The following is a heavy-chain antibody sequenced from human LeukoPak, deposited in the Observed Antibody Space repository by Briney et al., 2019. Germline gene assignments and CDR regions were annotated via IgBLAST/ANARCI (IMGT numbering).Heavy chain of an antibody. CDR1: GGSISTYY. J-gene: IGHJ4*02. V-gene: IGHV4-59*01. CDR3: ARGAAATY. CDR2: IHYSGSS. Sequence: SETLSLTCAVSGGSISTYYWSWIRQPPGKGLEWIGYIHYSGSSNYNPSLKSRVTISLDTSKNQFSLKLSSVTAADTAVYYGARGAAATYWGQGTLVTVSS. D-gene: IGHD6-13*01.